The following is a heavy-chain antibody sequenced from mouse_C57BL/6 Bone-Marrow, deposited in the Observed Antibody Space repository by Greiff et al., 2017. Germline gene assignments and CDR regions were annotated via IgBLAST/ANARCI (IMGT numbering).Heavy chain of an antibody. D-gene: IGHD1-1*01. Sequence: VQLQQSGAELMKPGASVKLSCKATGYTFTGYWIEWVKQRPGHGLEWIGEILPGSGSTNDNEKFKGKATFTADTSSNTAYMQLSSLTTEDSAIYYSHGSRGYWYFDVWGTGTTVTVSS. CDR1: GYTFTGYW. CDR2: ILPGSGST. CDR3: HGSRGYWYFDV. V-gene: IGHV1-9*01. J-gene: IGHJ1*03.